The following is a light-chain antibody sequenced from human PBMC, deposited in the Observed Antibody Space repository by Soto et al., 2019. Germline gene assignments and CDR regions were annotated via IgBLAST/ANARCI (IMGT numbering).Light chain of an antibody. V-gene: IGKV1-9*01. J-gene: IGKJ5*01. CDR3: QQLISYPIT. Sequence: DIQLTQSPSFLSGSVGDRVTITGRASQGISSYLAWYQHKPGTAPKLLIYTASTLQSGVPSRFSGSGSGTEFTLTINSLQPEDFATYFCQQLISYPITFGQGTRLEIK. CDR1: QGISSY. CDR2: TAS.